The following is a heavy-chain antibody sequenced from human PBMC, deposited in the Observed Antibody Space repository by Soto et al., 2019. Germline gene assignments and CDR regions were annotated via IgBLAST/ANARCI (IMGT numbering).Heavy chain of an antibody. Sequence: QVHLVESGGGVVQPGRSLRLSCTASGFTFSSYGMSWVCQAPGKGLKWMTIISYDGSLKYYADSVKGRFTVSRDNSKNTLYLQMNSLRADDTAVYYCAKEIKPVSSPWDFDYWGQGTLVTVSS. CDR1: GFTFSSYG. CDR3: AKEIKPVSSPWDFDY. J-gene: IGHJ4*02. V-gene: IGHV3-30*18. CDR2: ISYDGSLK. D-gene: IGHD1-26*01.